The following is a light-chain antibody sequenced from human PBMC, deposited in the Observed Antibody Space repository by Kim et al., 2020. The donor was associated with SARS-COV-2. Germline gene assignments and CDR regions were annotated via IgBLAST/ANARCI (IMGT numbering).Light chain of an antibody. CDR3: YSAADNIGV. J-gene: IGLJ3*02. CDR2: KDS. V-gene: IGLV3-27*01. CDR1: VLAKEY. Sequence: VAPEQTARITCSGDVLAKEYARWLQQKPGQAPVLVIYKDSERPSGIPERFSGSSSGTTVTLTISGAQVEDEADYYCYSAADNIGVFGGGTQLTVL.